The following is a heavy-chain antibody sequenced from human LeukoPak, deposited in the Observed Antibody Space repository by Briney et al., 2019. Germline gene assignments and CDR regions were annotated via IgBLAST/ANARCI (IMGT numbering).Heavy chain of an antibody. D-gene: IGHD6-19*01. CDR3: ARENKGGYSSGWYGAFDY. V-gene: IGHV4-34*01. CDR1: GGSFSGYY. Sequence: NPSETLSLTCAVYGGSFSGYYWSWIRQPPGKGLEWIGEINHSGSTNYNPSLKSRVTISVDTSKNQFSLKLSSVTAADTAVYYCARENKGGYSSGWYGAFDYWGQGTLVTVSS. J-gene: IGHJ4*02. CDR2: INHSGST.